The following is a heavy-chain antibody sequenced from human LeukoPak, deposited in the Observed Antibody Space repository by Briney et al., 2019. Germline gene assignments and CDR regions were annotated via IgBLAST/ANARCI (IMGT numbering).Heavy chain of an antibody. J-gene: IGHJ1*01. CDR2: ISSSSSTI. D-gene: IGHD1-26*01. CDR1: GVIFSSYS. V-gene: IGHV3-48*02. Sequence: GESLRLSCAASGVIFSSYSMNWVRQAPGKGLEWVSYISSSSSTIYYADSMKGRVTISRDNAKNSLYPQMSSLRDEDTAVYYCARDVYSGSLHHWGQGTLVTVSS. CDR3: ARDVYSGSLHH.